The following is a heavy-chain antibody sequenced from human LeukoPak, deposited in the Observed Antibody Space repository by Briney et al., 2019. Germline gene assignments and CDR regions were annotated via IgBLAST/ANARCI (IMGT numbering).Heavy chain of an antibody. CDR3: ARGEGDIAAAGGFQH. D-gene: IGHD6-13*01. CDR2: INAGNGNT. J-gene: IGHJ1*01. Sequence: GASVKVSCKASGYTFTSYAMHWVRQAPGQRLEWMGWINAGNGNTKYSQKFQGRVTITRDTSASTAYMELSSLRSEDTAVYYCARGEGDIAAAGGFQHWGQGTLVTVSS. V-gene: IGHV1-3*01. CDR1: GYTFTSYA.